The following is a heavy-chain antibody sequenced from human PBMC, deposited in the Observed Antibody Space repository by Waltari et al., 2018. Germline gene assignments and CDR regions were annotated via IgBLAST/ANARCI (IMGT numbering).Heavy chain of an antibody. Sequence: EVQLVESGGGLVQPGGSLRLSCAASGFTFSSYEMNWVRQAPGKGLEWVSYISSSGSTIYYADSVKGRFTNSRDNAKNSLYLQMNSLRAEDTAVYDCARNPPYYYDSSGYSGLDYWGQGTLVTVSS. D-gene: IGHD3-22*01. V-gene: IGHV3-48*03. J-gene: IGHJ4*02. CDR3: ARNPPYYYDSSGYSGLDY. CDR1: GFTFSSYE. CDR2: ISSSGSTI.